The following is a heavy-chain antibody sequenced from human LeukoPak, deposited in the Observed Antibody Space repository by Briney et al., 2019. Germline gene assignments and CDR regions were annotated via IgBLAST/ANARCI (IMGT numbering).Heavy chain of an antibody. D-gene: IGHD5-24*01. Sequence: SETLSLTCTVSGGSISSYYWSWIRQPPGNGLEWIGYIYYSGSTNYNPSLKSRVTISVDTSKNQFSLKLSSVTAADTAVYYCARLEGDGYNIDYWGQGTLVTVSS. J-gene: IGHJ4*02. CDR2: IYYSGST. CDR1: GGSISSYY. CDR3: ARLEGDGYNIDY. V-gene: IGHV4-59*08.